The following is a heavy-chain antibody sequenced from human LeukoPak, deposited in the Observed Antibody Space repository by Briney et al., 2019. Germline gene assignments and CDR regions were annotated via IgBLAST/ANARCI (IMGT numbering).Heavy chain of an antibody. CDR2: IYHSGST. V-gene: IGHV4-38-2*02. Sequence: PSETLSLTCTVSGYSISSGYYWGWIRQPPGKGLEWIGSIYHSGSTYYNPSLKSRVTISVDTSKNQFSLKLSSVTAADTAVYYCASYVARHFDYWGQGTLVTVSS. D-gene: IGHD3-16*01. J-gene: IGHJ4*02. CDR1: GYSISSGYY. CDR3: ASYVARHFDY.